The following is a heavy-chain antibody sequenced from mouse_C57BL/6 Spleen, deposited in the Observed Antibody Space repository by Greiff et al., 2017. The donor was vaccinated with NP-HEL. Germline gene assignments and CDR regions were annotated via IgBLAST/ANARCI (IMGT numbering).Heavy chain of an antibody. V-gene: IGHV5-16*01. J-gene: IGHJ1*03. D-gene: IGHD1-1*01. CDR1: GFTFSDYY. CDR3: ARASHYYVSSHWYFDV. Sequence: EVQLVESEGGLVQPGSSMKLSCTASGFTFSDYYMAWVRQVPEKGLEWVANINYDGSSTYYLDSLKSRFIISRDNAKNILYLQMSSLKSEDTATYYCARASHYYVSSHWYFDVWGTGTTVTVSS. CDR2: INYDGSST.